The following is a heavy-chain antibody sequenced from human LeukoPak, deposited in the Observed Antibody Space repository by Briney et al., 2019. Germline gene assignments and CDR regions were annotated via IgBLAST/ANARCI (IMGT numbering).Heavy chain of an antibody. D-gene: IGHD6-19*01. J-gene: IGHJ4*02. Sequence: GESLKISCKGSGYSFISYWIGWVRHMPGKCLEWMGIIYTGDSDTRYSPSFQGQVSISADKSTSTAYLQWSSLKASDTAMYYCARLLIAVAGNEGYYFDYWGQGTLVTVSS. CDR2: IYTGDSDT. CDR3: ARLLIAVAGNEGYYFDY. CDR1: GYSFISYW. V-gene: IGHV5-51*01.